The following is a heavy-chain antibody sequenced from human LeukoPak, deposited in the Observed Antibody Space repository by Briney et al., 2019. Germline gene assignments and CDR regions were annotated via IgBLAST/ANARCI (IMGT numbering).Heavy chain of an antibody. CDR1: GYTFTNYG. J-gene: IGHJ4*02. Sequence: WASVKVSCKASGYTFTNYGISWVRQAPGQGLEWMGIINPSGGSTSYAQKFQGRVTMTRDTSTSTVYMELSSLRSEDTAVYYCARDWGYSYEDYWGQGTLVTVSS. CDR2: INPSGGST. V-gene: IGHV1-46*01. D-gene: IGHD5-18*01. CDR3: ARDWGYSYEDY.